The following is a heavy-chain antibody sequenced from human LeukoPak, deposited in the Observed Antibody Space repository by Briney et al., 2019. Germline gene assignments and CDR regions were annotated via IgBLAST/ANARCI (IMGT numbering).Heavy chain of an antibody. CDR3: AITSLITMIRD. V-gene: IGHV5-10-1*01. D-gene: IGHD3-10*01. CDR1: GYSFTTYW. Sequence: GESLKISCKGSGYSFTTYWINWVRQMTGKGLEWMGRIDPTDSYTNYSPSFQGHVTISADKSISTAYLQWSSLKASDTAMYYCAITSLITMIRDWGQGTLVTVSS. CDR2: IDPTDSYT. J-gene: IGHJ4*02.